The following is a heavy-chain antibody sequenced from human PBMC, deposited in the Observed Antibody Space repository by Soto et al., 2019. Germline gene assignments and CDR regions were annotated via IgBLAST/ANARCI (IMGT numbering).Heavy chain of an antibody. V-gene: IGHV1-46*01. J-gene: IGHJ6*02. CDR1: GYTFTSYY. D-gene: IGHD4-4*01. Sequence: GASVKVSCKASGYTFTSYYMHWVRQAPGQGLEWMGIINPSGGSTSYAQKFQGRVTMTRDTSTSTVYMELSSLRSEDTAVYYCAREYSNYPYYYYYGMDVWGQGTTVTVSS. CDR2: INPSGGST. CDR3: AREYSNYPYYYYYGMDV.